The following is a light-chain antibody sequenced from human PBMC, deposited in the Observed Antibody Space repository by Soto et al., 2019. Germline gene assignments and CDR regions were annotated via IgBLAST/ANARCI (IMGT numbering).Light chain of an antibody. CDR2: GTS. CDR3: QQYGSSPLT. V-gene: IGKV3-20*01. J-gene: IGKJ4*01. CDR1: QYVSTTF. Sequence: EIVLTQSPGTLSLSPGERATLSCRASQYVSTTFFAWYQQKPGQAPRLLIYGTSNRATCIPDRFSGSGSGTDFTLTISRPEPEDFAVYYCQQYGSSPLTFGGGTRMEIK.